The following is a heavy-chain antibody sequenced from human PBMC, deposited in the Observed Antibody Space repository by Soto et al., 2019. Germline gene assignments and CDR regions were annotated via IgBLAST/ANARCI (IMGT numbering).Heavy chain of an antibody. J-gene: IGHJ3*02. CDR3: ARVTCSGGSCYSEDGAFDI. CDR2: INPSGGST. D-gene: IGHD2-15*01. Sequence: QVQLVQSGAEVKKPGASVKVSCKASGYTFTSYYMHWVRQAPGQGLEWMGIINPSGGSTSYEQKFQGRVTMTRDTSTSTVYMELSSLRSEDTAVYYCARVTCSGGSCYSEDGAFDIWGQGTMVTVSS. CDR1: GYTFTSYY. V-gene: IGHV1-46*03.